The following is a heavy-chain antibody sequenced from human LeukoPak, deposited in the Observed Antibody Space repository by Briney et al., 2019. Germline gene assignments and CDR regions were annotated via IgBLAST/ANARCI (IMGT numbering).Heavy chain of an antibody. D-gene: IGHD2-2*01. V-gene: IGHV1-69*02. Sequence: SVKVSCKASGGTFSSYTISRVRQAPGPGLEWMGRIIPILVIANYAQKFQRRVTITADKSTSTAYMELSSLRSEDTAVYYCAREAHNCSSTSCYFKGGIFDYWGQGTLVTVSS. CDR1: GGTFSSYT. CDR3: AREAHNCSSTSCYFKGGIFDY. CDR2: IIPILVIA. J-gene: IGHJ4*02.